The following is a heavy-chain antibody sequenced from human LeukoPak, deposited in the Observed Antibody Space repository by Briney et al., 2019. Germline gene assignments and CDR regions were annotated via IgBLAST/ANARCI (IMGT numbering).Heavy chain of an antibody. CDR2: IYYSGST. V-gene: IGHV4-59*01. J-gene: IGHJ3*02. Sequence: SETLSLTCTVSGGSISSYYWSWIRQPPGKGLEWIGYIYYSGSTNYNPSLKSRVTISVDTSKNQFSLKLSSVTAADTAVYYCARHRSYDYVWGSYRKRGDAFDIWGQGTMVTVSS. D-gene: IGHD3-16*02. CDR3: ARHRSYDYVWGSYRKRGDAFDI. CDR1: GGSISSYY.